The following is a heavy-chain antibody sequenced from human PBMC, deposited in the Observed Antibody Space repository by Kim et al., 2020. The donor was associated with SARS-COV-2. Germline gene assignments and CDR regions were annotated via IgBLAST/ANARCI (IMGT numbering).Heavy chain of an antibody. J-gene: IGHJ5*02. CDR3: ARDSSGYDWFDP. CDR1: GYTFTSYD. V-gene: IGHV1-8*01. CDR2: MNPNSGNT. Sequence: ASVKVSCKASGYTFTSYDINWVRQATGQGLEWMGWMNPNSGNTGYAQKFQGRVTMTRNTSISTAYMELSSLRSEDTAVYYCARDSSGYDWFDPWGQGTLVTVSS. D-gene: IGHD3-22*01.